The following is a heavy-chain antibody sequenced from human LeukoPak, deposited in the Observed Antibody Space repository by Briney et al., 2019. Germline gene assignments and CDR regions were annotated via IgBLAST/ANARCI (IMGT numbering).Heavy chain of an antibody. CDR3: ARRSRDGYNSL. J-gene: IGHJ4*02. Sequence: GGSLRLSCAASGFTFSSYSMNWVRQAPGKGLEWVSSISSSSSYIYYADSVKGRFTISRDNAKNSLYLQMNSLRAEDTAVYYCARRSRDGYNSLWGQGTLVTVSS. D-gene: IGHD5-24*01. CDR1: GFTFSSYS. CDR2: ISSSSSYI. V-gene: IGHV3-21*01.